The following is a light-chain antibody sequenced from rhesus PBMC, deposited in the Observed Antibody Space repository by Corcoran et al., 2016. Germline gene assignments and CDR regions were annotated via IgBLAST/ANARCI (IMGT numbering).Light chain of an antibody. V-gene: IGKV1-32*03. CDR2: YAN. J-gene: IGKJ3*01. CDR1: QGISSY. Sequence: DIQMSQSPSSLSASVGDRVTITCRASQGISSYLEWYQQKPGKAPKVLMYYANNLASGVPSMFSDSGSGTEYTRTISSLQPEDCATYYCQQGYSTPFTFGPGTKLDIK. CDR3: QQGYSTPFT.